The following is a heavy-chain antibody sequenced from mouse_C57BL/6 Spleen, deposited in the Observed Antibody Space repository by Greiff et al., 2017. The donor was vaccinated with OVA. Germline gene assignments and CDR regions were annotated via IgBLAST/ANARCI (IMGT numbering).Heavy chain of an antibody. CDR2: INPGSGGT. J-gene: IGHJ2*01. Sequence: LQESGAELVRPGTSVKVSCKASGYAFTNYLIEWVKQRPGQGLEWIGVINPGSGGTNYNEKFKGKATLTADKSSSTAYMQLSSLTSEDSAVYFCARSTGKDYWGQGTTLTVSS. CDR3: ARSTGKDY. CDR1: GYAFTNYL. D-gene: IGHD4-1*01. V-gene: IGHV1-54*01.